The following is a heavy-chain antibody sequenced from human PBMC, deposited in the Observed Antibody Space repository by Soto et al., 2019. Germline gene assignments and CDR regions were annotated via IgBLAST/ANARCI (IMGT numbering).Heavy chain of an antibody. D-gene: IGHD5-12*01. CDR3: ARYFHTYSGPPI. Sequence: SETLSLTCVFSGYVITSGYYWGWILQPPGKGLEWIGTVDHSGSTYYDPSLQGRVTISIDTSKNQFSLKLTSVTAADTALYYCARYFHTYSGPPIWGQGTLVTVSS. J-gene: IGHJ4*02. V-gene: IGHV4-38-2*01. CDR1: GYVITSGYY. CDR2: VDHSGST.